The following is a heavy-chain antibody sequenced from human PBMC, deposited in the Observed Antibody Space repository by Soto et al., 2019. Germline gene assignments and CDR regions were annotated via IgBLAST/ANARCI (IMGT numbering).Heavy chain of an antibody. CDR2: ISGSGGST. CDR1: GFTFSSHA. CDR3: AKAVGSYGNFDY. D-gene: IGHD5-18*01. Sequence: GGSLRLSCAASGFTFSSHAMRWVRQAPGKGLEWVSAISGSGGSTYYADSVKGRFTISRVNSKNTLYLQMNSLRAEDTALYYCAKAVGSYGNFDYWGQGTLVTVSS. V-gene: IGHV3-23*01. J-gene: IGHJ4*02.